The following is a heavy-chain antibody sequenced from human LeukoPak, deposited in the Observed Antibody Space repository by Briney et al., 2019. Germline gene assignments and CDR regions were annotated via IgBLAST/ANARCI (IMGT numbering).Heavy chain of an antibody. D-gene: IGHD6-13*01. CDR3: ARGPDWYSSSWYYFDY. V-gene: IGHV4-34*01. CDR1: GGSFSGYY. J-gene: IGHJ4*02. CDR2: INHSGST. Sequence: SETLSLTCAVYGGSFSGYYWSWIRQPPGKGLEWIGEINHSGSTNYNPSLKSRVTISVDTSKNQSSLKLSSVTAADTAVYYCARGPDWYSSSWYYFDYWGQGTLVTVSS.